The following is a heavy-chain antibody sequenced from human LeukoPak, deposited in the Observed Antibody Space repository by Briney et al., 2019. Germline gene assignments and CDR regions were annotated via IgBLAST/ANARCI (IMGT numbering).Heavy chain of an antibody. Sequence: PSETLSLTCAVYGGFFSGYYWSWIRQPPGKGLEWIGEISHSGSTNYNPSLKSRVTISVDTSKNQFSLKLSSVTAADSAVYYCARGPRVLDYWGQGTLVTVSS. J-gene: IGHJ4*02. CDR3: ARGPRVLDY. CDR1: GGFFSGYY. CDR2: ISHSGST. V-gene: IGHV4-34*01.